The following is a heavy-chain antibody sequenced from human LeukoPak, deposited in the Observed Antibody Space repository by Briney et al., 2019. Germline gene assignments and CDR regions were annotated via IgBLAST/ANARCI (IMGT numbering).Heavy chain of an antibody. V-gene: IGHV3-23*01. CDR2: ISGSGGST. D-gene: IGHD3-9*01. J-gene: IGHJ4*02. CDR3: ATGVLTGSFDY. CDR1: GFSISNYW. Sequence: PGGSLRLSCAVSGFSISNYWMSWVRQAPGKGLEWVSAISGSGGSTYYADSVKGRFTISRDNSKNTLYLQMNSLRAEDTAVYYCATGVLTGSFDYWGQGTLVTVSS.